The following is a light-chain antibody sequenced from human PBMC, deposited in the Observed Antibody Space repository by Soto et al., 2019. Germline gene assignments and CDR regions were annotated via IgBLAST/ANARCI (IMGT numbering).Light chain of an antibody. CDR2: GAS. CDR3: QQRDIWPWT. CDR1: QTVTTD. Sequence: EIVMTQSPVTLSVSPGERATLSCRASQTVTTDLAWYQQKPGQAPRLVIHGASTRATDFPARFSGSGSGTEFTLTISSLQSEDIAVYYCQQRDIWPWTFGQGTKVEIK. J-gene: IGKJ1*01. V-gene: IGKV3-15*01.